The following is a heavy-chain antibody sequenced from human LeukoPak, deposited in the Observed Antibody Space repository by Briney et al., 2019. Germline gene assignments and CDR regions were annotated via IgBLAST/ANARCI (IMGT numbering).Heavy chain of an antibody. CDR1: GFTFSTYW. CDR2: IKSDGST. J-gene: IGHJ1*01. V-gene: IGHV3-74*01. CDR3: ATAPSEIGGYYPEYFRH. D-gene: IGHD3-22*01. Sequence: GGSLRLSCAASGFTFSTYWLHWVRQAPGKGLVWVSRIKSDGSTNYADSVTGRFTTSRDNTNNALSLQMNSLRPEDTSVCYCATAPSEIGGYYPEYFRHWGQGTLVTVSS.